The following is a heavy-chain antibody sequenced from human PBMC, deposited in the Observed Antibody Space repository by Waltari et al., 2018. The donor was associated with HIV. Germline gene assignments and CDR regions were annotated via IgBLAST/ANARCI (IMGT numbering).Heavy chain of an antibody. V-gene: IGHV1-69*12. CDR2: IIPISGKT. CDR1: GGPFSSYA. CDR3: ARLGRSRFLEWIPFDP. J-gene: IGHJ5*02. D-gene: IGHD3-3*01. Sequence: QVQLVQSAAEVKKPGSSVKVSCKASGGPFSSYAISWVRQAPGQGLEWMGGIIPISGKTNYAQKFQGRVTITADESTSTANMELNSLKSEDTAVYYCARLGRSRFLEWIPFDPWGQGTLVTVSS.